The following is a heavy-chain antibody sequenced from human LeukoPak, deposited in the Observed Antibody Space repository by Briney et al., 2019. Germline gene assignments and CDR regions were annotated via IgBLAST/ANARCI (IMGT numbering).Heavy chain of an antibody. J-gene: IGHJ4*02. V-gene: IGHV3-48*03. D-gene: IGHD3-22*01. CDR2: ISSSGSTI. CDR3: ARRAGDYSHPYDY. Sequence: GGSLRLSCAASGFTFSSYEMNWVRQAPGKVLEWVSYISSSGSTIYYADSVKGRFTISRDNAKNSLYPQMNSLRAEDTAVYYCARRAGDYSHPYDYWGQGTLVTVSS. CDR1: GFTFSSYE.